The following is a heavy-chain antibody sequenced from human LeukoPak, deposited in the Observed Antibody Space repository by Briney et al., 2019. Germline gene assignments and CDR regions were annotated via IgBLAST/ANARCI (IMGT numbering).Heavy chain of an antibody. J-gene: IGHJ4*02. CDR3: ATGYYGSGSYYKAFDY. CDR1: GYSFTSYW. Sequence: GESLKISCKGSGYSFTSYWIGWVRQMPGKGLEWMGINYPGDSDTRYSPSFQGQVTISADKSNSTAYLQWSSLKASDTAMYYCATGYYGSGSYYKAFDYWGQGTLVTVSS. V-gene: IGHV5-51*01. D-gene: IGHD3-10*01. CDR2: NYPGDSDT.